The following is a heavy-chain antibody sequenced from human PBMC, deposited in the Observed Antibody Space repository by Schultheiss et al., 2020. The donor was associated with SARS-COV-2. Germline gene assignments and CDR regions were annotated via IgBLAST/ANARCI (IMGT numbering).Heavy chain of an antibody. CDR2: IYYSGST. CDR3: ARNLVYSLASHGVVGANDAFDV. CDR1: GGSISSSSYY. Sequence: SETLSLTCTVSGGSISSSSYYWGWIRQPPGKGLEWIGSIYYSGSTYYNPSLKSRVTISVDTSKNQFSLKLSSVTAADTAVYYCARNLVYSLASHGVVGANDAFDVWGQGTMVTVSS. D-gene: IGHD1-26*01. J-gene: IGHJ3*01. V-gene: IGHV4-39*01.